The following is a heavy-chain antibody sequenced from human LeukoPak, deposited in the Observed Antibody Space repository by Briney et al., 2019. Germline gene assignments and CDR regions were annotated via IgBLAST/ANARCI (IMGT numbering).Heavy chain of an antibody. CDR2: IRFDGGNE. V-gene: IGHV3-30*02. CDR1: GFTVNKYG. CDR3: AKGDFRGYYGRDQFDF. J-gene: IGHJ4*02. Sequence: GGSLRLSCAASGFTVNKYGMHWVRQAPGKGLEWVSFIRFDGGNEYYAESVEGRFTVSRDNSKNTLYLQMNRLRAEDSALYYCAKGDFRGYYGRDQFDFWGQGTLVTVSS. D-gene: IGHD4-17*01.